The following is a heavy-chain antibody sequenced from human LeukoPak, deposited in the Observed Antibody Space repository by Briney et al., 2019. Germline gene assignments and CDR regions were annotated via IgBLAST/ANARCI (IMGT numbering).Heavy chain of an antibody. Sequence: GGSLRLSCVVSGLTFSSYSMSWVRQALGKGLDWVSGISASGGDTWYPDSMKGRFTISRDNSKNTLFLQMSSLRVEDTAMYYCAKDAAGPEYWGQGTLVTVSS. CDR2: ISASGGDT. CDR3: AKDAAGPEY. V-gene: IGHV3-23*01. D-gene: IGHD6-13*01. CDR1: GLTFSSYS. J-gene: IGHJ4*02.